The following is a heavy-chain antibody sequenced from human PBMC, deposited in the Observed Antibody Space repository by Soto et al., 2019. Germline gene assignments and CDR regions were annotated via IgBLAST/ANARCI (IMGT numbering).Heavy chain of an antibody. V-gene: IGHV1-8*02. D-gene: IGHD3-3*01. CDR2: MNPSSGTA. CDR3: VRDFGWYFRSGYMDV. J-gene: IGHJ6*03. Sequence: ASVKVSCKASGCTFSSYAISWVRQATGQGLEWMGWMNPSSGTAGYAQKFQGRVTMTRNTSISTAYMELSSLRSEDTAVYYCVRDFGWYFRSGYMDVWGDGATVTVSS. CDR1: GCTFSSYA.